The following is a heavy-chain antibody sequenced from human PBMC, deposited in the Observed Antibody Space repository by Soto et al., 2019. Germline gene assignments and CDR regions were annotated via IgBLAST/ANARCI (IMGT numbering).Heavy chain of an antibody. CDR3: ARATSAIALLDR. V-gene: IGHV1-2*02. CDR2: FNPNHGDT. D-gene: IGHD6-13*01. Sequence: GASVKVSCKASGYAFTGYYMHWVRLAPGQRLEWMGWFNPNHGDTNYAKKFQGRVTVARDTSIATAYMELSSLTFDDTAVYYCARATSAIALLDRWGQGALVTVSS. CDR1: GYAFTGYY. J-gene: IGHJ5*02.